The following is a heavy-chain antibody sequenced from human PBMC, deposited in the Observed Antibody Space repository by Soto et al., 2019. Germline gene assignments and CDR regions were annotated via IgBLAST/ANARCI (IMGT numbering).Heavy chain of an antibody. CDR1: GYTFTTYG. CDR3: AQDYGDYYYYYMDV. Sequence: ASVKVSCKASGYTFTTYGISWVRQAPGQGLEWMGWISAYNGIANYAQKFQGRVTITADKSTSTAYMELSSLRSEDTAVYYCAQDYGDYYYYYMDVWGKGTTVTVSS. J-gene: IGHJ6*03. V-gene: IGHV1-18*01. CDR2: ISAYNGIA. D-gene: IGHD4-17*01.